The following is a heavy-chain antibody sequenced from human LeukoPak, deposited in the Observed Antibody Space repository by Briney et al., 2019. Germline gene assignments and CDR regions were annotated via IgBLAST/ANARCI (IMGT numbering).Heavy chain of an antibody. Sequence: GSLRLSCAASGFPFSSYGLHWVRQAPGKGLEWVAFIRYDGSNKYYADSVKGRFTISRDNSKNTLYLQMNRLRAEDTAVYYCAREGIGAFDIWGQGTMVTVSS. CDR3: AREGIGAFDI. CDR2: IRYDGSNK. J-gene: IGHJ3*02. V-gene: IGHV3-30*02. CDR1: GFPFSSYG. D-gene: IGHD6-13*01.